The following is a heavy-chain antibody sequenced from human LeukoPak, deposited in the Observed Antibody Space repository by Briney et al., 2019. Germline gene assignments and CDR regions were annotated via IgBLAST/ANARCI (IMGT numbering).Heavy chain of an antibody. CDR2: ISYDGSNK. Sequence: GGSLRLSCAASGFTFSSYGMHWVRQAPGKGLEWVAVISYDGSNKYYADSVKGRFTISRDNSKNTLYLQMNSLRAEDTAVYYCATDPFEYGDYGGYFDYWGQGTLVTVSS. J-gene: IGHJ4*02. CDR1: GFTFSSYG. V-gene: IGHV3-30*03. D-gene: IGHD4-17*01. CDR3: ATDPFEYGDYGGYFDY.